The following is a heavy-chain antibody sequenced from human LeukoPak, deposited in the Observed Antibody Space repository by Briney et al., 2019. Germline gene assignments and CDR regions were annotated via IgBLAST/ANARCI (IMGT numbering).Heavy chain of an antibody. V-gene: IGHV4-59*01. CDR1: GGSISYYY. Sequence: SETLSLTCTVSGGSISYYYWSWIRQPPGKGLEWIGYIYYSGSTNYNPSLKSRVAISVDTSKNQISLRVNSVTAADTAVYYCARSGGLWLLTYYFDYWGQGTLVTVSS. CDR3: ARSGGLWLLTYYFDY. CDR2: IYYSGST. D-gene: IGHD3-22*01. J-gene: IGHJ4*02.